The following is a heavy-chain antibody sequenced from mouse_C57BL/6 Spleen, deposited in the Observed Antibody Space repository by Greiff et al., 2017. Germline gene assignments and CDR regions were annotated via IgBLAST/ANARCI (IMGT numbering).Heavy chain of an antibody. Sequence: VHVKQSGPELVKPGASVKISCKASGYSFTGYYMNWVKQSPEKSLEWIGEINPSTGGTTYNQKFKAKATLTVDKSSSTAYMQLKSLTSEDSAVYYCARADGNYDAMDYWGQGTSVTVSS. CDR3: ARADGNYDAMDY. CDR1: GYSFTGYY. V-gene: IGHV1-42*01. D-gene: IGHD2-1*01. J-gene: IGHJ4*01. CDR2: INPSTGGT.